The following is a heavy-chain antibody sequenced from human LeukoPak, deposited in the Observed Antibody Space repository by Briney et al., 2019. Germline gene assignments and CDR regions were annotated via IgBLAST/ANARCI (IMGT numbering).Heavy chain of an antibody. CDR2: ISDNGITT. CDR1: GFTFSNYA. J-gene: IGHJ4*02. Sequence: TGGSLRLSCTASGFTFSNYAMHWVRQAPGKGLEYVSAISDNGITTYYANSVKGRFTISRDNSKSTLYLQMGSLRGEDMAVYYCATPYSSSWYSYWGQGTLVTVSS. V-gene: IGHV3-64*01. CDR3: ATPYSSSWYSY. D-gene: IGHD6-13*01.